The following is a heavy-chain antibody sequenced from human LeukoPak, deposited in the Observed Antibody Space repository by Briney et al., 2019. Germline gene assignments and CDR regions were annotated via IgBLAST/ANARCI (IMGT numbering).Heavy chain of an antibody. Sequence: GESLKISCKGSGYSFTSYWITWVRQMPGKGLEWKGRIDPSDSYTNYSPSFQGHVTISADKSISTAYLQWSSLKASDTAIYYCARHENIFSTFDMWGQGTMVTVSS. J-gene: IGHJ3*02. CDR3: ARHENIFSTFDM. CDR1: GYSFTSYW. D-gene: IGHD3-9*01. V-gene: IGHV5-10-1*01. CDR2: IDPSDSYT.